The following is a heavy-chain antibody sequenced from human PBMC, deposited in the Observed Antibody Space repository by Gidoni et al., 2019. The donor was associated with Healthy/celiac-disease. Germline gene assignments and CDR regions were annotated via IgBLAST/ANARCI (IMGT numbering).Heavy chain of an antibody. CDR1: GFTFSSYA. V-gene: IGHV3-23*01. J-gene: IGHJ4*02. D-gene: IGHD3-10*01. CDR2: ISSSGGST. Sequence: EVQLLESGGGLVQPGGSLRLSCAASGFTFSSYAMSWVRQAPGKGLEWVSAISSSGGSTYYADSVKGRFTISRDNSKNTLYLQMNSLRAEDTAVYYCAKLLWFRELLIDYWGQGTLVTVSS. CDR3: AKLLWFRELLIDY.